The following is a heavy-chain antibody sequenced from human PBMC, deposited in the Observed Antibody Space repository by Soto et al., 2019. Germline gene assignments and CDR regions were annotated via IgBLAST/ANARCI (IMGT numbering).Heavy chain of an antibody. Sequence: GRSLRLSCAASGFTFSNAWMNWVRQAPGKGLEWVGRIKSKTDGGTTDYAAPVKGRFTISRDDSKNTLYLQMNSLKTEDTAVYYCTTARHGDYYYYGMDVWGQGTTVTVSS. CDR3: TTARHGDYYYYGMDV. V-gene: IGHV3-15*07. D-gene: IGHD4-17*01. J-gene: IGHJ6*02. CDR1: GFTFSNAW. CDR2: IKSKTDGGTT.